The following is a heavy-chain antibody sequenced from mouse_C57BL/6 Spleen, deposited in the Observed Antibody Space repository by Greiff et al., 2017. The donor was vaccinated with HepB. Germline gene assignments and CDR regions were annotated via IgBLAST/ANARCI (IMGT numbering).Heavy chain of an antibody. V-gene: IGHV1-82*01. Sequence: VQLQQSGPELVKPGASVKISCKASGYAFSSSWMNWVKQRPGKGLEWIGRIYPGDGDTNYNGKFKGKATLTADKSSSTAYMQLSSLTSEDSAVYSCARSGYYYGSSYGYFDVWGTGTTVTVSS. CDR1: GYAFSSSW. CDR3: ARSGYYYGSSYGYFDV. CDR2: IYPGDGDT. D-gene: IGHD1-1*01. J-gene: IGHJ1*03.